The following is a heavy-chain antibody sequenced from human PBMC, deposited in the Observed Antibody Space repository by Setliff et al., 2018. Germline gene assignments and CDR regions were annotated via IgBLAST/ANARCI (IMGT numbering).Heavy chain of an antibody. CDR2: ISGHNGKT. CDR3: ARDVTGSHSGRLDS. V-gene: IGHV1-18*04. J-gene: IGHJ4*02. CDR1: GYTFTDFY. Sequence: ASVKVSCKTSGYTFTDFYIQWVRQAPGQGLEWMGWISGHNGKTIIEPKFQGRVALTTDTGSDTAHMELRVLRSEDTAVYYCARDVTGSHSGRLDSWGQGTLVTVSS. D-gene: IGHD1-26*01.